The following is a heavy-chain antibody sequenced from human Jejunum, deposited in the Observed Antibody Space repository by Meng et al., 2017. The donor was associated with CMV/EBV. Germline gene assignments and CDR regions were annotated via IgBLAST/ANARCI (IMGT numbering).Heavy chain of an antibody. D-gene: IGHD3-22*01. Sequence: YDMNWFRQAPGKGLEWISFISSSSGTIYYADSVKGRFIISRDNAKNTLYLQMNSLRAEDTAVYYCAKNDYDTRGYYFRPNYFDSWGQGTLVTVSS. CDR2: ISSSSGTI. J-gene: IGHJ4*02. CDR1: YD. V-gene: IGHV3-48*03. CDR3: AKNDYDTRGYYFRPNYFDS.